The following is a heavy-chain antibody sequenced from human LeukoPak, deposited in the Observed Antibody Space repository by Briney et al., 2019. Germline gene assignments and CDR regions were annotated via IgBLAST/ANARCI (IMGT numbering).Heavy chain of an antibody. D-gene: IGHD2-2*01. CDR1: GFTVSSNY. CDR3: ARDCSSTSCYEVGDY. J-gene: IGHJ4*02. CDR2: TYSGGST. V-gene: IGHV3-53*01. Sequence: GGSLRLSCAASGFTVSSNYMSWVRQAPGKGLEWVSVTYSGGSTYYADSVKGRFTISRDNSKNTLYLQMNSLRAEDTAVYYCARDCSSTSCYEVGDYWGQGTLVTVSS.